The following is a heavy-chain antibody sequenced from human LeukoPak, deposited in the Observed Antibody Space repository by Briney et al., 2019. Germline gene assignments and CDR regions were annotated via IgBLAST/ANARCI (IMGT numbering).Heavy chain of an antibody. CDR2: IRYDGSNK. CDR1: GFTFSNYG. V-gene: IGHV3-30*02. Sequence: PGGSLRLSCAASGFTFSNYGMHWVRQAPGKGLEWVAFIRYDGSNKYYADSVKGRFTISRDNSKNTLYLQMNSLRAEDTAVYYCAKDDIVVVPAAMGVDYMDVWGKGTTVTVSS. CDR3: AKDDIVVVPAAMGVDYMDV. J-gene: IGHJ6*03. D-gene: IGHD2-2*01.